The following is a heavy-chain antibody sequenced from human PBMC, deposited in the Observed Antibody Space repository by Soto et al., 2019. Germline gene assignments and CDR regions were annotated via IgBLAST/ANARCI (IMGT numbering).Heavy chain of an antibody. Sequence: QVQLVESGGGVVQPGRSLRLSCAASGFTFSSYAMHWVRQAPGKGLEWVAVISYDGSNKYYADSVKGRFTISRDNSKNTLYLQMNSLRAEDTAVYYCARDVKCPLLEGRFVYWGQGTLVTVS. CDR2: ISYDGSNK. CDR1: GFTFSSYA. J-gene: IGHJ4*02. CDR3: ARDVKCPLLEGRFVY. V-gene: IGHV3-30-3*01. D-gene: IGHD2-21*02.